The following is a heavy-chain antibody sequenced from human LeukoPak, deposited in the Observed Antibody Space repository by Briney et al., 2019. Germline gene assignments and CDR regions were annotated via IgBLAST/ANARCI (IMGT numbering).Heavy chain of an antibody. CDR2: ISGSGGST. J-gene: IGHJ4*02. CDR1: GFTFSSYA. D-gene: IGHD3-22*01. V-gene: IGHV3-23*01. CDR3: ARDDSSGYYYELGIDY. Sequence: GGSLRLSCAASGFTFSSYAMSWVRRAPGKGLEWVSTISGSGGSTYYADSVKGRFTISRDNSKNTLYLQMNSLRAEDTAVYYCARDDSSGYYYELGIDYWGQGTLVTVSS.